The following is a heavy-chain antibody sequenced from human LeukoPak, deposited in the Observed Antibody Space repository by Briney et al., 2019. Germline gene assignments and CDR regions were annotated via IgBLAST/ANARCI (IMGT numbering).Heavy chain of an antibody. CDR2: ISWDGGST. CDR1: GFTFDDYA. CDR3: AKDEYYGSGSYYTGIDY. D-gene: IGHD3-10*01. V-gene: IGHV3-43D*03. J-gene: IGHJ4*02. Sequence: GGSLRLSCAASGFTFDDYAMHWVRQAPGKGLEWVSLISWDGGSTYYADSVKGRFTISRDNSKNSLYLQMNSLRAEDTALYYCAKDEYYGSGSYYTGIDYWGQGTLVTVSS.